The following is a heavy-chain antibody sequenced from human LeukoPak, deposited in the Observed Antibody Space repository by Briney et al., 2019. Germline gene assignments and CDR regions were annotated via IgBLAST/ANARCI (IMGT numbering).Heavy chain of an antibody. CDR3: ARADYSNYGVGHYYYYMDV. J-gene: IGHJ6*03. CDR2: ISVYNGNT. Sequence: ASVKVSCTASGYSFTSFGITWVRQAPGQGLEWMGWISVYNGNTNYAQKVQGRVTMTTDTSTSTAYMELRSLRSDDMAVYYCARADYSNYGVGHYYYYMDVWGKGTTVIVSS. CDR1: GYSFTSFG. V-gene: IGHV1-18*03. D-gene: IGHD4-11*01.